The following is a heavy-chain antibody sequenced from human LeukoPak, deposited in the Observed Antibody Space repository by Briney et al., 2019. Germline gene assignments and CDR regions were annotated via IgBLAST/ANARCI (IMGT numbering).Heavy chain of an antibody. D-gene: IGHD6-13*01. Sequence: PGGSLRLSCAASGFTFSSIAMSWVRQAPGKGLVWVSRINTDGSSTSYADSVKGRFTISRDNAKNTLYLQMNSLRAEDTAVYYCARESGIAAALDLWGQGTLVTVSS. J-gene: IGHJ5*02. CDR1: GFTFSSIA. V-gene: IGHV3-74*01. CDR3: ARESGIAAALDL. CDR2: INTDGSST.